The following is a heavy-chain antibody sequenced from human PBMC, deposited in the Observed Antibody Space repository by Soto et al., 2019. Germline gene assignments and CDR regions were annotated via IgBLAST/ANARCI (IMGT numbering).Heavy chain of an antibody. Sequence: SETLSRACSDSGGSISSSSYYWRWIRQPTVKGLEWIGSIYYSGSTYYNPSLKSRVTISVDTSKNQFSLKLSSVTAADTAVYYCARRGYYYDSSGYPSVWYWGQGTLVTV. V-gene: IGHV4-39*01. CDR3: ARRGYYYDSSGYPSVWY. J-gene: IGHJ4*02. CDR2: IYYSGST. CDR1: GGSISSSSYY. D-gene: IGHD3-22*01.